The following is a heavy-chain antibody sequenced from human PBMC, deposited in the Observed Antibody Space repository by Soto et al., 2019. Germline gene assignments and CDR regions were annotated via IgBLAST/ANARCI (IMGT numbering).Heavy chain of an antibody. CDR2: INLRGGTT. CDR1: GYSFNQYY. J-gene: IGHJ4*02. CDR3: ARGPDDSDVPRWDY. D-gene: IGHD4-17*01. V-gene: IGHV1-46*02. Sequence: QVQLVQSGAEMRKPGASVRLSCETSGYSFNQYYIHWVRQAPGQGLEWMGIINLRGGTTEYAHKFRGRVSVTGDTSTSTAYMQLSSLRSEDTAIYFCARGPDDSDVPRWDYWGQGTLVTVSS.